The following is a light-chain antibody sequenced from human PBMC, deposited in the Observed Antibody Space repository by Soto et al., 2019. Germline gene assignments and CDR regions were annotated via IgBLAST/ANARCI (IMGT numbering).Light chain of an antibody. V-gene: IGKV1-5*03. CDR1: QSISSW. CDR2: KAS. J-gene: IGKJ5*01. CDR3: QQYNDNWT. Sequence: DIQMTQSPSTLSASVGDRVTITCRASQSISSWLAWYQQKPGTAPKLLIYKASTLQSGVPSRFSGSGSGTDFTLTITSLQPDDSATYYCQQYNDNWTFGQGTRLEIK.